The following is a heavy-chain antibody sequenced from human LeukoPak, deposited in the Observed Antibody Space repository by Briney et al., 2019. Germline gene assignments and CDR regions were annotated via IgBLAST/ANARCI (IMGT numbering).Heavy chain of an antibody. V-gene: IGHV4-4*08. CDR1: GGSITGYH. Sequence: LETPSLTCTVSGGSITGYHWSCIRHPPRKGLERSGYIYSNEATQYKPSLKSRVTISADTSKNQFSLKLTSVSAADTAIYYCARRNDFDIWGQGTMVTVSS. CDR2: IYSNEAT. CDR3: ARRNDFDI. J-gene: IGHJ3*02.